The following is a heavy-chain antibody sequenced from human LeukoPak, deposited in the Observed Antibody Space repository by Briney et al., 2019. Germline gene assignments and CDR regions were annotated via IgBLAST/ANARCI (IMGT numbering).Heavy chain of an antibody. D-gene: IGHD3-10*01. V-gene: IGHV3-23*01. Sequence: GGSLRLSCAASGFTFNNYAMSWVRQAPGKGLDWVAAISGNGGRTYYRDSVKGRFTISRDNPKNTLYLLMNGLSAEDTALYYCAKEQTSSGYFDCWGQGTLVTVSS. CDR1: GFTFNNYA. CDR2: ISGNGGRT. J-gene: IGHJ4*02. CDR3: AKEQTSSGYFDC.